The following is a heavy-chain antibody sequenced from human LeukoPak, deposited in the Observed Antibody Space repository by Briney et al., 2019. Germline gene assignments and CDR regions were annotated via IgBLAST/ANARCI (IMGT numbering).Heavy chain of an antibody. J-gene: IGHJ5*01. V-gene: IGHV3-21*01. CDR1: GFTLSTYS. Sequence: GGSLRLSCAPSGFTLSTYSMNWVREAPGKTLEWVSSFRSGGRHTYYADSVKRRYTISRDNAKNSLFVHVNSLRDDHTAVYYCARESFDSWGQGVLVIVSS. CDR3: ARESFDS. CDR2: FRSGGRHT.